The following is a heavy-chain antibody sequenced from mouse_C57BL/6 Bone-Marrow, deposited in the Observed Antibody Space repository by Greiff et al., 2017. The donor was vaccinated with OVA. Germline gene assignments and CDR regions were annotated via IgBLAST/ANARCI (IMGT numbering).Heavy chain of an antibody. D-gene: IGHD1-1*01. CDR1: GFNIKDDY. Sequence: EVQLQQSGAELVKPGASVKLSCTASGFNIKDDYMHWVKQRPEQGLEWIGWIDPENGDTDYASKFQGKATLTADTSSNTAYLQLSSLTSEDTAVYYCTTHYYYGSSWFAYWGQGTLVTVSA. V-gene: IGHV14-4*01. CDR2: IDPENGDT. CDR3: TTHYYYGSSWFAY. J-gene: IGHJ3*01.